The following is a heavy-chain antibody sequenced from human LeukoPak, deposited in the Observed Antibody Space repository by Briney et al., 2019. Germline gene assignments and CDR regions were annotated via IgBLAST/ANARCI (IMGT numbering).Heavy chain of an antibody. CDR2: IRYDGSNK. V-gene: IGHV3-30*02. Sequence: PGGSLRLSCAASGFTFSSYGMHWVRQAPGKGLEWVAFIRYDGSNKYYADSVKGRFTISRDNSKNTLYLQMNSLRAEDSAVFYCANPRIAAAGTRREKTFDIWGQGTMVTVSS. CDR1: GFTFSSYG. J-gene: IGHJ3*02. D-gene: IGHD6-13*01. CDR3: ANPRIAAAGTRREKTFDI.